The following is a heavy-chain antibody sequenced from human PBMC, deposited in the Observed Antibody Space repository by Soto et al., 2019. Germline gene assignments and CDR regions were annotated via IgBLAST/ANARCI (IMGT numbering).Heavy chain of an antibody. V-gene: IGHV3-23*01. D-gene: IGHD6-19*01. J-gene: IGHJ1*01. CDR1: GFTFSSYA. CDR2: ISGSGDST. Sequence: GGSLRLSCAASGFTFSSYAVSWVRQAPGKGLEWVSGISGSGDSTYYADSVKGRFTISRDNSKNTLYLQMNSLRAEDTAVYYCAKGVPGIAVAGTGYFQHWGQGTLVTVSS. CDR3: AKGVPGIAVAGTGYFQH.